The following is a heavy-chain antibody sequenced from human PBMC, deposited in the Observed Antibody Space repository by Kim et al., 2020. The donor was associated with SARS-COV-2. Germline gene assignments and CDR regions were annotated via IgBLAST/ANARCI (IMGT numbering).Heavy chain of an antibody. D-gene: IGHD3-10*01. CDR1: GGSISSSSYY. V-gene: IGHV4-39*07. CDR2: IYYSGST. J-gene: IGHJ4*02. Sequence: SETLSLTCTVSGGSISSSSYYWGWIRQPPGKGLEWIGSIYYSGSTYYNPSLKSRVTISVDTSKNQFSLKLSSVTAADTVVYYCARWILGLFGEGDYWGQGTLVTVSS. CDR3: ARWILGLFGEGDY.